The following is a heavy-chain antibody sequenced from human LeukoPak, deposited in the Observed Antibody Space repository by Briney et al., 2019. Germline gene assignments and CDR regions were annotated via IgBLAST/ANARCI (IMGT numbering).Heavy chain of an antibody. D-gene: IGHD3-22*01. CDR3: ASSRGLYYYDSSGYPNWFDP. Sequence: PSETLSLTCAVSGGSISSSNWWSWVRQPPGKGLEWIGEIYHSGSTNYNPSLKSRVTISVDKSKNQFSLKLSSVTAADTAVYYCASSRGLYYYDSSGYPNWFDPWGQGTLVTVSS. V-gene: IGHV4-4*02. J-gene: IGHJ5*02. CDR2: IYHSGST. CDR1: GGSISSSNW.